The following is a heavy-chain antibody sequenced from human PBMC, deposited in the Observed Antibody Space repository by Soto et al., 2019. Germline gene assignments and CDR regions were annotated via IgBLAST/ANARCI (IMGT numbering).Heavy chain of an antibody. CDR1: GFTFSSYA. J-gene: IGHJ4*02. D-gene: IGHD4-17*01. Sequence: EVQLLESGGGLVQPGGSLRLSCAASGFTFSSYAMSWVRQAPGKGLEWVSAISGSGGSTYYADSVKGRFTISRDNSKNTLDLQMNSLRAEDTAVYYCAKSWLGPTVTTEWGQGTLVTVSS. CDR2: ISGSGGST. CDR3: AKSWLGPTVTTE. V-gene: IGHV3-23*01.